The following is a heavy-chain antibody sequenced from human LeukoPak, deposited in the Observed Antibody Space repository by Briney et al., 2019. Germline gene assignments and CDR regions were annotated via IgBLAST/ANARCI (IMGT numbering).Heavy chain of an antibody. J-gene: IGHJ4*02. CDR1: GYSFTTYW. CDR2: SNPGDSDP. CDR3: ARHGLGSSWFGFDY. Sequence: GEALKISCKGSGYSFTTYWIGWVRQMPGKGLEWVWISNPGDSDPRYRPSFQGQVTISADKSISTAYLQWSSLKASDTAMYYCARHGLGSSWFGFDYWGQGTLVTVSS. D-gene: IGHD6-13*01. V-gene: IGHV5-51*01.